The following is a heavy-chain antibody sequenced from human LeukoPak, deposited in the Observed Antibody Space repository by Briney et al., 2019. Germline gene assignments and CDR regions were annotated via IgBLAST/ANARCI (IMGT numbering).Heavy chain of an antibody. Sequence: SVKVSCKASGGTFSSYTISWVRQAPGQGLEWMGRIIPILGVANNAQKFQGRVTITADESTSTAYMELGSLRSEDTAVYYCARYSGHQYGWYFDYWGQGTLVTVSS. CDR1: GGTFSSYT. CDR2: IIPILGVA. CDR3: ARYSGHQYGWYFDY. V-gene: IGHV1-69*02. D-gene: IGHD5-12*01. J-gene: IGHJ4*02.